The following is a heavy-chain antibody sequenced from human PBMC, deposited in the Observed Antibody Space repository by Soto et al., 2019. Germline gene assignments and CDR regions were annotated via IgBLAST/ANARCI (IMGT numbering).Heavy chain of an antibody. Sequence: SETLSLTCAVSGASINNNANKWWTWLRQPPGKVLEWIGDVYETGSTNYNPSFASRVTLSVDKSKNQFSLNLKSVTAADTAVYYCAMSPGWYAIEYWGQGTLVTVSS. J-gene: IGHJ4*02. CDR2: VYETGST. D-gene: IGHD6-19*01. V-gene: IGHV4-4*02. CDR3: AMSPGWYAIEY. CDR1: GASINNNANKW.